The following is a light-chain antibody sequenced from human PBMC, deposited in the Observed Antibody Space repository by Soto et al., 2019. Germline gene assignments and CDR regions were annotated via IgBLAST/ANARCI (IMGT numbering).Light chain of an antibody. Sequence: DIQMTQSPSTLSASVGDRVTITCRASQSISNWLAWYQQKPGKAPVLLIYDASTLESGVPSRFSGSRSGTEFTLTISSLQPNDFATYYCQQYNSYSPTFGRGTKVDIK. V-gene: IGKV1-5*01. CDR2: DAS. J-gene: IGKJ1*01. CDR1: QSISNW. CDR3: QQYNSYSPT.